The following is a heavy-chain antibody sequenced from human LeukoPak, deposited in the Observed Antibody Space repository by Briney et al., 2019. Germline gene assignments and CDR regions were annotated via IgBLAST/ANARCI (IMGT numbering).Heavy chain of an antibody. D-gene: IGHD1/OR15-1a*01. CDR1: GFTFSSYW. Sequence: GGSLRLSCVVSGFTFSSYWMSGVRQAPGKGLGWVANIRPDGSDEYYVDSVKGRFTISRDNAKNSLYLQMNSLRAEDTAVYYCAREGTDYWGQGTLVTVSS. CDR2: IRPDGSDE. V-gene: IGHV3-7*01. CDR3: AREGTDY. J-gene: IGHJ4*02.